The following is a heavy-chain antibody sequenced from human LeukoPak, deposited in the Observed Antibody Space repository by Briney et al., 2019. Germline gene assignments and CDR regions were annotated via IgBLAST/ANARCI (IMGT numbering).Heavy chain of an antibody. J-gene: IGHJ3*02. V-gene: IGHV3-11*04. CDR3: ARTIQLYAFDI. D-gene: IGHD5-18*01. CDR2: ISSSGSTI. CDR1: GFTFSDYY. Sequence: GGSLRLSCAASGFTFSDYYMSWSRQAPGKGLEWVSYISSSGSTIYYADSVKGRFTISRDNAKNSLYLQMNSLRAEDTAVYYCARTIQLYAFDIWGQGTMVTVSS.